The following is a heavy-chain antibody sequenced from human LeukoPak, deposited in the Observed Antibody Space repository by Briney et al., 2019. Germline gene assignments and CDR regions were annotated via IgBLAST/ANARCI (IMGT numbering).Heavy chain of an antibody. J-gene: IGHJ4*02. CDR2: ISSSGNYK. D-gene: IGHD6-19*01. CDR1: GFTFSNFG. CDR3: ASEEVAGGIFDY. V-gene: IGHV3-21*01. Sequence: GGSLRLSCAASGFTFSNFGMNWVRQAPGKGLEWVSSISSSGNYKYYSDSVKGRFTISRDNAKNSLYLQMNSLRAEDTAVYYCASEEVAGGIFDYWGQGTLVTVSS.